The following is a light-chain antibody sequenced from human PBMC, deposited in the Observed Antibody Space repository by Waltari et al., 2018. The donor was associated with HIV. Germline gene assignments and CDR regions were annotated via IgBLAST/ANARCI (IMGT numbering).Light chain of an antibody. V-gene: IGLV3-25*03. CDR1: RLSNQY. J-gene: IGLJ3*02. CDR3: QSADNSVTHLV. CDR2: RDS. Sequence: SFDLTRPPSVSVSPGQPPRITCSGSRLSNQYGYRYKQKPGQAPVLGMSRDSERPSGIPERFSGSSSGTTVTLTISGVQAEDEADYYCQSADNSVTHLVCGGGTKLTVL.